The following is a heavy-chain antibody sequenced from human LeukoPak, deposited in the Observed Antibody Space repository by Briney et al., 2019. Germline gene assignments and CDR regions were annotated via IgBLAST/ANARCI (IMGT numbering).Heavy chain of an antibody. CDR3: ARDRTVTVYYYYYMDV. J-gene: IGHJ6*03. CDR2: INPNSGGT. Sequence: ASVKVSCKASGYTCTGYYMHWVRQAPGQGLEWMGWINPNSGGTNYAQKFQGRVTMTRDTSISTAYMELSRLRSDDTAVYYCARDRTVTVYYYYYMDVWGKGTTVTVSS. D-gene: IGHD4-17*01. V-gene: IGHV1-2*02. CDR1: GYTCTGYY.